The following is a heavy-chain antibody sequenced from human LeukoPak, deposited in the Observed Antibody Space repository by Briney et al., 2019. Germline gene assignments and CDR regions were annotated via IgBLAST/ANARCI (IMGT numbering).Heavy chain of an antibody. D-gene: IGHD1-26*01. CDR2: FDPEDGET. CDR3: ATEALSGSYYYYYYGMDV. CDR1: GYTLTELS. J-gene: IGHJ6*02. V-gene: IGHV1-24*01. Sequence: ASVKVSCKVSGYTLTELSMHWVRQAPGKGLEWMGGFDPEDGETIYAQKFQGRVTMTEDTSTDTAYMELRSLRSEDTAVYYCATEALSGSYYYYYYGMDVWGQGTTVTVSS.